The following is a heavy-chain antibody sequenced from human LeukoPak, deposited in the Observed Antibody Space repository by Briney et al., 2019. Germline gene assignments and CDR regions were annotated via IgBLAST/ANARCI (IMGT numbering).Heavy chain of an antibody. Sequence: SETLSLTCAVYGGSFSGYYWSWIRQPPGKGLEWIGEINHSGSTNYNPSLKSRVTISVDTSKNQFSLKLSSVTAADTAVYYCARGPFPFDYWGQGTLVTVSS. CDR3: ARGPFPFDY. CDR2: INHSGST. CDR1: GGSFSGYY. J-gene: IGHJ4*02. V-gene: IGHV4-34*01. D-gene: IGHD2/OR15-2a*01.